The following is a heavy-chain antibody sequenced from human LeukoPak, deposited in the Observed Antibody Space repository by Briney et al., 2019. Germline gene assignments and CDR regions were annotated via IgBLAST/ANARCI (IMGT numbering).Heavy chain of an antibody. CDR1: GGSFSGYY. V-gene: IGHV4-34*01. D-gene: IGHD6-19*01. CDR2: INHSGST. J-gene: IGHJ3*02. Sequence: KPSETLSLTCAVYGGSFSGYYWSWIRQPPGKGLEWIGEINHSGSTNYNPSLKSRVSMSIEKSKSQFSLKLNSVTAADSAIYYCARDFRISGWTDACDIWGQGTMVTVSP. CDR3: ARDFRISGWTDACDI.